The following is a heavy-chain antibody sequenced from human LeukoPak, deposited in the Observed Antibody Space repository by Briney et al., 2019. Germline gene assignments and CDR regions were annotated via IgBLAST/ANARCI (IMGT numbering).Heavy chain of an antibody. J-gene: IGHJ5*02. D-gene: IGHD2-15*01. CDR3: ARAGSGYCSGGSCYRFDP. V-gene: IGHV4-4*07. CDR1: GGSISSYY. Sequence: SETLSLTCTVSGGSISSYYWSWIRQPPGKGLEWIGRIYTSGSTNYNPSLKSRVTMSVDTSKNQFSLKLSSVTAADTAVYYCARAGSGYCSGGSCYRFDPWGQGTLVTVSS. CDR2: IYTSGST.